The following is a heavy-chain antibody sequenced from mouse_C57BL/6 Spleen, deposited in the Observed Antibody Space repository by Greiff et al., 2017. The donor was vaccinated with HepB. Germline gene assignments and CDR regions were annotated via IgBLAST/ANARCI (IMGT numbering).Heavy chain of an antibody. V-gene: IGHV1-72*01. CDR3: ARGGLPYAMDY. D-gene: IGHD2-1*01. Sequence: QVQLQQPGAELVKPGASVKLSCKASGYTFTSYWMHWVKQRPGRGLEWIGRIDPNSGGTKYNEKFKSKATLTVDKPSSTAYMKLSSLTSEDSAVYYCARGGLPYAMDYWGQGTSVTVSS. J-gene: IGHJ4*01. CDR2: IDPNSGGT. CDR1: GYTFTSYW.